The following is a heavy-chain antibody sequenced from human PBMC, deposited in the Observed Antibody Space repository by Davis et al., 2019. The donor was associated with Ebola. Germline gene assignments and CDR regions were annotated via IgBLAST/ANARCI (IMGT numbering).Heavy chain of an antibody. J-gene: IGHJ4*02. V-gene: IGHV1-69*13. D-gene: IGHD6-13*01. CDR3: AREVYSTFDY. Sequence: SVKVSCKASGYTFTTYAMHWVRQAPGQGLEWMGGIIPIFGTANYAQKFQGRVTITADESTSTAYMELSSLRSEDTAVYYCAREVYSTFDYWGQGTLVTVSS. CDR1: GYTFTTYA. CDR2: IIPIFGTA.